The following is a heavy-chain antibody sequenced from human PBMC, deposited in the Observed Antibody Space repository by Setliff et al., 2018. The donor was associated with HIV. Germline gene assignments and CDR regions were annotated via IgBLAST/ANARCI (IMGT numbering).Heavy chain of an antibody. CDR1: GYSFASYW. D-gene: IGHD1-1*01. CDR3: VRRTWSDVRMDP. J-gene: IGHJ5*02. V-gene: IGHV5-51*01. CDR2: IYPGDSDT. Sequence: PGESLKISCKGSGYSFASYWIGWVRQMPGKRLEWMGIIYPGDSDTIYSPSFQGQVTISVDTSITTVYLQWSSLKASDSARYYCVRRTWSDVRMDPWGQGTLVTVSS.